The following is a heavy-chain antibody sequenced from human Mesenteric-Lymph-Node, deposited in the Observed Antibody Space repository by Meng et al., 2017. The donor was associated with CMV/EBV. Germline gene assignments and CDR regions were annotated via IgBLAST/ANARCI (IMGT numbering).Heavy chain of an antibody. D-gene: IGHD3-10*01. Sequence: WAVFGGSFSGDYWNWIRQAPGKGLEWIGEVKPGGGPNYNPSVKSRLSISIDTSKNQVSLKLSSVAAADTAVYYCARGRGKYFAYFDYWGQGALVTVSS. CDR3: ARGRGKYFAYFDY. CDR2: VKPGGGP. J-gene: IGHJ4*02. V-gene: IGHV4-34*01. CDR1: GGSFSGDY.